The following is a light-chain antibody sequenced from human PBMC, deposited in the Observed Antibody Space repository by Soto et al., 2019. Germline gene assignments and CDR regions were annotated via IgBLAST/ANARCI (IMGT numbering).Light chain of an antibody. CDR1: SSDVGGYNY. V-gene: IGLV2-11*01. CDR3: CSYADNYV. CDR2: DVS. J-gene: IGLJ1*01. Sequence: QSALTQPRSVSGSSGQSVTISCTGTSSDVGGYNYVSWYQQHPGKAPKLMIYDVSKRPSGVPDRFSGSKSGNTASLTISGLQAEDEADYYCCSYADNYVFGTGTKVTVL.